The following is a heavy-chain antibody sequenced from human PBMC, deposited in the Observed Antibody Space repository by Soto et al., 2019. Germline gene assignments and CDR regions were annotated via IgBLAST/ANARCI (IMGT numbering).Heavy chain of an antibody. D-gene: IGHD2-2*01. J-gene: IGHJ4*02. CDR2: IIPIFGTA. CDR1: GGTFSSYA. CDR3: ARSSNSCRYSCHFDY. V-gene: IGHV1-69*13. Sequence: ASVKVSCKASGGTFSSYAISWVRQAPGQGLEWMGGIIPIFGTANYAQKFQGRVTITADESTSTAYMELSSLRSEDTAVYYCARSSNSCRYSCHFDYCGQGTNVTV.